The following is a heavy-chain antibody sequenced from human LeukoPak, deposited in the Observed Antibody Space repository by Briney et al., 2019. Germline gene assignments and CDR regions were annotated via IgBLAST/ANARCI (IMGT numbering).Heavy chain of an antibody. D-gene: IGHD2-2*01. J-gene: IGHJ5*02. CDR1: RGSISSSSYY. CDR2: IYYSGST. V-gene: IGHV4-39*01. Sequence: SESLSLTCTVSRGSISSSSYYWGWIRQPPGKGLEWIGSIYYSGSTYYNPSLKSRVTISVDTSKNQFSLKLSSVTAADTAVYYCATSRARYCSSTSCYVFDPWGQGTLVTVSS. CDR3: ATSRARYCSSTSCYVFDP.